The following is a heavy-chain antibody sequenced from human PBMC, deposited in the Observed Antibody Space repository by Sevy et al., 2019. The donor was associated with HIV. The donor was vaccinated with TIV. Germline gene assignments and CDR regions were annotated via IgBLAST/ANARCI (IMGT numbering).Heavy chain of an antibody. D-gene: IGHD5-18*01. CDR3: AKDSGYRNGHGFDR. CDR1: GFTFTTSA. CDR2: IGGSDDTTT. V-gene: IGHV3-23*01. J-gene: IGHJ4*02. Sequence: EGSLRLSCEVSGFTFTTSAMSWVRQAPGKELEWISYIGGSDDTTTFYADSVKGRFTISRDNSKNTLFLQMNSLRDEDTAIYYCAKDSGYRNGHGFDRWGQGTLVTVSS.